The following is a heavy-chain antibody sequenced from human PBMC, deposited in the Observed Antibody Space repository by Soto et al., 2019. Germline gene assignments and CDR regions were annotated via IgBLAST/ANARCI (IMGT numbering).Heavy chain of an antibody. CDR1: GFTFSSYA. CDR2: ISGSGGST. J-gene: IGHJ4*02. CDR3: ANYYDSSLDYFDY. D-gene: IGHD3-22*01. V-gene: IGHV3-23*01. Sequence: EVQLLESGGGLVQPGGSLRLSCAASGFTFSSYAMSWVRQAPGKGLEWVSAISGSGGSTYYADSVKGRFTISRDNSKKPLYLEMNSLRAEDTAVYYCANYYDSSLDYFDYRGQGTLVTVSS.